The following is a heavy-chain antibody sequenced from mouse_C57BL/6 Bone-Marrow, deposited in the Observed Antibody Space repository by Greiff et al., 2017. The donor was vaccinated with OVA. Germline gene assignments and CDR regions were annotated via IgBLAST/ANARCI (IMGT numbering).Heavy chain of an antibody. D-gene: IGHD1-1*01. CDR3: TTCYYGVYFDY. Sequence: EVKLQESGAELVRPGASVTLSCTASGFNIKDYYMHWVKQRPEQGLEWIGRIDPEDGDTEYAPKFQGKATMTADTSSNTAYLQLSSLTSEDTAVYYCTTCYYGVYFDYWGQGTTLTVSS. J-gene: IGHJ2*01. V-gene: IGHV14-1*01. CDR2: IDPEDGDT. CDR1: GFNIKDYY.